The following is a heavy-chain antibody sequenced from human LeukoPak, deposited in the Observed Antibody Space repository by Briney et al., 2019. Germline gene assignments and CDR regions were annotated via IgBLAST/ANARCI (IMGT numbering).Heavy chain of an antibody. V-gene: IGHV4-39*01. Sequence: SETLSLTCTVSGGSISSSSYYWGWIRQPPGKGLEWIGSIYYSGSTYYNPSLKSRVTISVDTSKNQFSLKLSSVTAADTAVYYCARGTLRYFDWSPGGWFDPWGQGTLVAVSS. CDR2: IYYSGST. D-gene: IGHD3-9*01. J-gene: IGHJ5*02. CDR1: GGSISSSSYY. CDR3: ARGTLRYFDWSPGGWFDP.